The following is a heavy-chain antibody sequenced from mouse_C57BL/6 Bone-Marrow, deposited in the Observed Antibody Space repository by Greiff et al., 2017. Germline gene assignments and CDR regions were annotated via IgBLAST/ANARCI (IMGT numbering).Heavy chain of an antibody. D-gene: IGHD2-1*01. CDR1: GFTFSDAW. CDR2: IRNKANNHAT. J-gene: IGHJ2*01. Sequence: EVMLVESGGGLVQPGGSMKLSCAASGFTFSDAWMDWVRQSPEKGLEWVAEIRNKANNHATYYAESVKGRFTISRDDSNSSVYLQMNSLRAEDTGIYYGTPYGNYEGFDYWGQGTTLTVSA. V-gene: IGHV6-6*01. CDR3: TPYGNYEGFDY.